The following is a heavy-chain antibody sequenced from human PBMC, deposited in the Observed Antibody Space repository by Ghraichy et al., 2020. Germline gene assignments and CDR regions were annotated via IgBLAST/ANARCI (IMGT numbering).Heavy chain of an antibody. CDR2: IYHSGST. J-gene: IGHJ4*02. D-gene: IGHD4-17*01. V-gene: IGHV4-38-2*01. Sequence: SETLSLTCAVSGYSISSGYYWGWIRQPPGKGLEWIGSIYHSGSTYYNPSLKSRVTISVDTSKNQFSLKLSSVTAADTAVYYCARAIHSHTYGDYGDYWGQGTLVTVSS. CDR3: ARAIHSHTYGDYGDY. CDR1: GYSISSGYY.